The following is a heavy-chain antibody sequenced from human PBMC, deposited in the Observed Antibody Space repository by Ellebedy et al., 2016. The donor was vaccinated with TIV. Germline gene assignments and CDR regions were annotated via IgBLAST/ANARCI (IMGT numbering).Heavy chain of an antibody. Sequence: GESLKISCVGSRFSFSNYAMSWVRQAPGKGPEWVSGISASGGWRYYADYVRGRFTISRDNSKNKVSLEMNRQRAEDTAVYYCARLPPFYGDYIGHYFDFWGQGALVTVSS. J-gene: IGHJ4*02. CDR2: ISASGGWR. CDR3: ARLPPFYGDYIGHYFDF. D-gene: IGHD4-17*01. V-gene: IGHV3-23*01. CDR1: RFSFSNYA.